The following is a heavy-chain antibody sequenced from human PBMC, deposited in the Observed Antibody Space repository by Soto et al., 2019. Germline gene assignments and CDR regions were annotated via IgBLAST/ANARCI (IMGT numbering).Heavy chain of an antibody. CDR3: AKSDYDINWFDP. CDR2: IYYSGST. CDR1: GGSISSYY. J-gene: IGHJ5*02. V-gene: IGHV4-59*01. D-gene: IGHD3-9*01. Sequence: PSXTLSLTCTVSGGSISSYYWNWIRQPPGKGLEWIGYIYYSGSTNYNASLQSRVTISVDRSKNQFSLKLSSVTAADTAVYYCAKSDYDINWFDPWGQGTLVTVSS.